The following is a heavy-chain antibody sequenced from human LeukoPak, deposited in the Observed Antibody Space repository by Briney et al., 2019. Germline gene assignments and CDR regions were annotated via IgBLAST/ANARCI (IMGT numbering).Heavy chain of an antibody. J-gene: IGHJ5*02. CDR2: INPSGGST. D-gene: IGHD2-2*01. Sequence: ASVKVSCKASGYTFTSYGISWVRQAPGQGLEWMGIINPSGGSTSYAQKFQGRVTMTRDTSTSTVYMELSSLRSEDTAVYYCARDRDLSRYCSSTSCRWFDPWGQGTLVTVSS. V-gene: IGHV1-46*01. CDR1: GYTFTSYG. CDR3: ARDRDLSRYCSSTSCRWFDP.